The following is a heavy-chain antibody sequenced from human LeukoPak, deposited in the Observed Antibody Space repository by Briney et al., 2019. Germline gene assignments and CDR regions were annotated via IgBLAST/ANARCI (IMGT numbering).Heavy chain of an antibody. J-gene: IGHJ4*02. CDR1: GFTVSLSY. D-gene: IGHD4-23*01. CDR3: ARVIRSGNYYFDY. V-gene: IGHV3-53*01. CDR2: IHSAGSA. Sequence: GGSLRPSCAASGFTVSLSYMSWVRQAPGRGLEWVSMIHSAGSAYYADSVRGRFTISRDNSKATLYLQMNSLKADDTAVYFCARVIRSGNYYFDYWGQGTLVTVSS.